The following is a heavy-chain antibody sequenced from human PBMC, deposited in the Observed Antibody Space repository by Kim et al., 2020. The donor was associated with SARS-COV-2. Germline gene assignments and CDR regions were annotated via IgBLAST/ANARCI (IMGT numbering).Heavy chain of an antibody. CDR2: IIPIFGTA. J-gene: IGHJ4*02. V-gene: IGHV1-69*13. D-gene: IGHD1-26*01. Sequence: SVKVSCKASGGTFSSYAISWVRQAPGQGLEWMGGIIPIFGTANYAQKFQGRVTITADESTSTAYMELSSLRSEDTAVYYCARDRGIVGATGPFDYWGQGTLVTVSS. CDR1: GGTFSSYA. CDR3: ARDRGIVGATGPFDY.